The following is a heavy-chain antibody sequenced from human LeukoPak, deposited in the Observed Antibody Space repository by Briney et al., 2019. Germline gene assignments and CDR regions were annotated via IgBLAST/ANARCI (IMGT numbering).Heavy chain of an antibody. CDR3: AKGGFYSYGKY. V-gene: IGHV3-23*01. CDR2: ISGSGGST. J-gene: IGHJ4*02. Sequence: GGSLRLSCAASGFTFNNAWMSWVRQAPGKGLEWVSAISGSGGSTYYADSVKGRFTISRDNSKNTLYLQMNSLRAEDTAVYYCAKGGFYSYGKYWGQGTLVTVSS. D-gene: IGHD5-18*01. CDR1: GFTFNNAW.